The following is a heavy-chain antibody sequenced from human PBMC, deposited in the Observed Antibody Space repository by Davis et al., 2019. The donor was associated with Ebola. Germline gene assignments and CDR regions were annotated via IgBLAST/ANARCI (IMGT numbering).Heavy chain of an antibody. J-gene: IGHJ4*02. CDR3: APSIVEAGYLDY. CDR1: GFTFSSYA. Sequence: PGGSLRLSCADSGFTFSSYAMSWVRQAPGKGLEWVATAYTACTTRCTDYADSVKGRFTISRDNSKNTVYLQMNSLRVEDTAIYYCAPSIVEAGYLDYWGQGTLVTVS. CDR2: AYTACTTRCT. D-gene: IGHD6-13*01. V-gene: IGHV3-23*05.